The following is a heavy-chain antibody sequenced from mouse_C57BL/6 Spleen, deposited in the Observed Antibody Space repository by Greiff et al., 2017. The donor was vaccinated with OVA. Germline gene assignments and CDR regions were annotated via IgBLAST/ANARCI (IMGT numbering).Heavy chain of an antibody. CDR3: ARGPTYGSSHWYFDV. J-gene: IGHJ1*03. D-gene: IGHD1-1*01. CDR1: GYTFTSYW. CDR2: IDPSDSET. Sequence: QVQLQQPGAELVRPGSSVKLSCKASGYTFTSYWMHWVKQRPIQGLEWIGNIDPSDSETHYNQKFKDKATLTVDKSSSTAYMQLSSLTSEDSAVYYCARGPTYGSSHWYFDVWGTGTTVTVSS. V-gene: IGHV1-52*01.